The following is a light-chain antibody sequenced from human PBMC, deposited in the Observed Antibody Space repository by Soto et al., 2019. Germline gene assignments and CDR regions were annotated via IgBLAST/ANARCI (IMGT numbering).Light chain of an antibody. V-gene: IGLV2-14*01. CDR1: SSDVGGYNY. Sequence: QAVVTQPASVSGSPGQSIAISCTGTSSDVGGYNYVSWYQQNPGKAPKFIIYDVSNRPSGVSDRFSGSKSGNTASLTISGLQAEDEADYYCASYTTSSTYVFGTGTKVTVL. CDR2: DVS. J-gene: IGLJ1*01. CDR3: ASYTTSSTYV.